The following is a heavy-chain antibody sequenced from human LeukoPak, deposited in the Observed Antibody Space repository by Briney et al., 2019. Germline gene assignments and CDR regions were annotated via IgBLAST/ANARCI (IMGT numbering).Heavy chain of an antibody. CDR2: IDSDGSST. Sequence: GGSLRLSCAVSGFTFSSYYMDWVRQVPGKGPVWVSRIDSDGSSTSYADSVKGRFTISRDNAKTTLYLQMNSLRAEDTAVYYCATASAVAATNYWGQGALVTVSS. CDR1: GFTFSSYY. V-gene: IGHV3-74*01. CDR3: ATASAVAATNY. J-gene: IGHJ4*02. D-gene: IGHD6-19*01.